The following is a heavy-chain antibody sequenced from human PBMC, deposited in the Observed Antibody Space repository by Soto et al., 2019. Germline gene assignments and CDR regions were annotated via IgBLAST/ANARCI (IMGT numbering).Heavy chain of an antibody. D-gene: IGHD2-15*01. J-gene: IGHJ5*02. CDR2: MTPNSGDT. CDR3: ARNPYASGRFDP. CDR1: GYNFIDYD. V-gene: IGHV1-8*01. Sequence: QVQLVQSGAEVKKPGASVKVSCKASGYNFIDYDINWVRQATGQGLEWMGWMTPNSGDTGYAQKFQGRVTLTRDTSTGTAYMELTSLKSEDTAVYYCARNPYASGRFDPWGQGNLVTVSS.